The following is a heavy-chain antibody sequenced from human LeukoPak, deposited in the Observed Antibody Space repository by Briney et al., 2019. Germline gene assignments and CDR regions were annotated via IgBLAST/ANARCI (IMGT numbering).Heavy chain of an antibody. CDR3: AKDAAGSEY. CDR1: GLTFSDYS. J-gene: IGHJ4*02. V-gene: IGHV3-23*01. D-gene: IGHD6-13*01. CDR2: ISAGGGST. Sequence: VSLRLSCAASGLTFSDYSMTWVRQAPGKGLFWVSGISAGGGSTYYADSVKGRFTIPRDNSRNTLYLQMNSLRAEDTAVYYCAKDAAGSEYWGQGTLVTVSS.